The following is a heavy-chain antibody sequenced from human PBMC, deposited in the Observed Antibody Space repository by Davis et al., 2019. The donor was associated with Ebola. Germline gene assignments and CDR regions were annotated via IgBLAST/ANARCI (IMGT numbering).Heavy chain of an antibody. V-gene: IGHV1-46*01. J-gene: IGHJ6*02. CDR1: GYTFTNYY. Sequence: ASVKVSCKAFGYTFTNYYLHWVRQAPGQGLEWMGVINPSAGYTNYAQKFQGRVTITRDTSTSTVYMEVRRLRSEDTAVYYCAREGWDIVVVVAPKDYYYGMDVWGQGTTVTVSS. D-gene: IGHD2-15*01. CDR3: AREGWDIVVVVAPKDYYYGMDV. CDR2: INPSAGYT.